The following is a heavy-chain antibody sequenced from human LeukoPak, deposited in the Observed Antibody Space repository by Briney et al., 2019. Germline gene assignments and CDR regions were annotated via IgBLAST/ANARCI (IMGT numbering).Heavy chain of an antibody. CDR3: ASLPVGARVY. D-gene: IGHD1-26*01. CDR2: INHNGNVN. V-gene: IGHV3-7*01. Sequence: GGSLRLSCAASGFTFSSYWMNWARQAPGKGLEWVASINHNGNVNYYVDSVKGRFTISRDNAKNTLYLQMNSLRAEDTAVYYCASLPVGARVYWGQGTLVTVSS. CDR1: GFTFSSYW. J-gene: IGHJ4*02.